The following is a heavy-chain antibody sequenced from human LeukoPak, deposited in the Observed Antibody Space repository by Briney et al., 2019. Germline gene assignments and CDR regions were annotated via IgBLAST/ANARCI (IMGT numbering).Heavy chain of an antibody. J-gene: IGHJ4*02. CDR3: ARVFSSYDILTGHLDY. CDR2: ISSSSTYT. CDR1: GFTFSDYY. V-gene: IGHV3-11*06. Sequence: GGSLRLSCAASGFTFSDYYMSWIRQAPGKGLEWVSYISSSSTYTDYADSVKGRFTISRDNAKNTLYLQMNSLRAEDTAVYYCARVFSSYDILTGHLDYWGQGTLVTVSS. D-gene: IGHD3-9*01.